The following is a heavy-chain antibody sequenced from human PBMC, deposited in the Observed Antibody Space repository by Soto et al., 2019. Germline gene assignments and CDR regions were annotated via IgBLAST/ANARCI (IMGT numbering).Heavy chain of an antibody. CDR2: INWNSGSI. CDR3: VKDESINWYSGHFRH. D-gene: IGHD6-13*01. J-gene: IGHJ1*01. V-gene: IGHV3-9*01. Sequence: GGSLRLSCAASGFTFDDYAMHWVRQVPGKGLEWVPGINWNSGSIGYADSVKGRFAISRDNAKNSLHLQMNSLRAEDTAFYYCVKDESINWYSGHFRHWGQGTLVTVSS. CDR1: GFTFDDYA.